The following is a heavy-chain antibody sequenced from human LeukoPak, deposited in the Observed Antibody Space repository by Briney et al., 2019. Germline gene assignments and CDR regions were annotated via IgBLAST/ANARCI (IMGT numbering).Heavy chain of an antibody. Sequence: GGSLRLSCATSGFTFSDYYMSWIRQAPGKGLEWVSYISTSGSTIYYADSVKGRFTISRDNAKNTLYLQMNSLRADDTAVYYCAKRGAEVGATVAPGDYWGQGTLVTVSS. CDR3: AKRGAEVGATVAPGDY. J-gene: IGHJ4*02. V-gene: IGHV3-11*01. CDR2: ISTSGSTI. D-gene: IGHD1-26*01. CDR1: GFTFSDYY.